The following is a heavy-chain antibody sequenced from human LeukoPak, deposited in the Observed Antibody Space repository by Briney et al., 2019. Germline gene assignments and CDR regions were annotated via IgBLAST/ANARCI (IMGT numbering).Heavy chain of an antibody. J-gene: IGHJ4*02. D-gene: IGHD2-15*01. CDR1: GYTFTGYY. CDR2: INPKSGAT. Sequence: ASVKVSCKASGYTFTGYYMHWVRQAPGQGLEWMGWINPKSGATNYAQKFQGRVTVTRDTSISTAYMELSRLRSDDTAVYYCARVHPRLLLDYWGQGTLVTVSS. CDR3: ARVHPRLLLDY. V-gene: IGHV1-2*02.